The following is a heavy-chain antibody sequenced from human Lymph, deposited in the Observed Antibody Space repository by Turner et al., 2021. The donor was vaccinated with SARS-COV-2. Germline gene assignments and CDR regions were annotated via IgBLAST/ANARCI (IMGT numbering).Heavy chain of an antibody. CDR1: GFPFSGYG. D-gene: IGHD2-15*01. CDR2: ISYDGSNK. J-gene: IGHJ4*02. CDR3: AKQGGGRYCSGGSCYRGYFDY. V-gene: IGHV3-30*18. Sequence: QLQLVESGGGLVQPGRSLRLSCAAAGFPFSGYGMYWVRQAPGKGLEWVAVISYDGSNKYYADSVKGRFTISRDNSKNTLYMQMNSLRAEDTAVYYCAKQGGGRYCSGGSCYRGYFDYWGQGTLVTVSS.